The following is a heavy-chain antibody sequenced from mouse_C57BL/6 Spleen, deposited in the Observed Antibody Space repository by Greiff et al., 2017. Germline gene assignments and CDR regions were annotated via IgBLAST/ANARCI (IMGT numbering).Heavy chain of an antibody. Sequence: EVQLQQSGEGLVKPGGSLKLSCAASGFTFSSYAMSWVRQTPEKRLEWVAYISSGGDYIYYADTVKGRFTISRDNARNTLYLQMSSLKSEDTAMYYCTRACVYYDYDWFAYWGQGTLVTVSA. CDR1: GFTFSSYA. D-gene: IGHD2-4*01. V-gene: IGHV5-9-1*02. J-gene: IGHJ3*01. CDR3: TRACVYYDYDWFAY. CDR2: ISSGGDYI.